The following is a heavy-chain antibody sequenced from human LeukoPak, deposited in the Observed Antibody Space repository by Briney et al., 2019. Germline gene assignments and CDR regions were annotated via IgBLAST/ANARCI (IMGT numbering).Heavy chain of an antibody. CDR1: GGSIXSSNW. D-gene: IGHD6-19*01. Sequence: XXVSGGSIXSSNWWSWVRQPPGKGLEWIGEIYHSGSTNYNPSLKSRVTISVDKSKNQFSLKLSSVTAADTDVYYCARGXGYSXGWYRGTRAFDIWGQGTMVTVSS. CDR3: ARGXGYSXGWYRGTRAFDI. J-gene: IGHJ3*02. CDR2: IYHSGST. V-gene: IGHV4-4*02.